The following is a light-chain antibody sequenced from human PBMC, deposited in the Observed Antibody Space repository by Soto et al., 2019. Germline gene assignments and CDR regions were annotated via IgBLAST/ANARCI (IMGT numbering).Light chain of an antibody. CDR3: QQLRMYPST. Sequence: DIQMTQSPSSLSASVGDRVTITCRASQSISSYLNWYQQKPGKAPKVLIYAASSLQSGVPSRFSGIASGTDFTLSITSLQAEDFATYYCQQLRMYPSTFGGGTKVDIK. J-gene: IGKJ4*01. CDR1: QSISSY. V-gene: IGKV1-39*01. CDR2: AAS.